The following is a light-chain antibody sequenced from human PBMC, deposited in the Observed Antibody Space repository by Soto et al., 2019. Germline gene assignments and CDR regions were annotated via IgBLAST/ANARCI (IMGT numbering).Light chain of an antibody. Sequence: EIVMTQSPATLSVSPGERATLSCRASQSVSSDLAWYQHKPGQAPRLLIYGASTRATGIPARFSGSGSGTEFTLTISSLQSEDFAVYYCQQRSNWPTLTVGGETKVDI. CDR1: QSVSSD. J-gene: IGKJ4*01. CDR3: QQRSNWPTLT. CDR2: GAS. V-gene: IGKV3D-15*01.